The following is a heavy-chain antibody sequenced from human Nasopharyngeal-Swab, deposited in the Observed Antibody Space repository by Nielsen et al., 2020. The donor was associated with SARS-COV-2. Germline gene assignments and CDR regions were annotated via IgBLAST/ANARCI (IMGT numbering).Heavy chain of an antibody. CDR2: INPSGGST. CDR1: GYTFTSYY. V-gene: IGHV1-46*01. Sequence: ASVKVSCKASGYTFTSYYMHWVRQAPGQGLEWMGIINPSGGSTSYAQKFQGRVTMTRDTSTSTVYMELSSLRSEDTAVYYCARDKGVDKCGGVIVLPGKFDSWGQGTLVTVSS. CDR3: ARDKGVDKCGGVIVLPGKFDS. J-gene: IGHJ5*01. D-gene: IGHD3-16*02.